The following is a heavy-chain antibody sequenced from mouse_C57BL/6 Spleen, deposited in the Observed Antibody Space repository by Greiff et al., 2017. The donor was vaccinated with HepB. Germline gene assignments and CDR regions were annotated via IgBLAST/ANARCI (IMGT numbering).Heavy chain of an antibody. Sequence: EVKLVESGPGLVKPSQSLSLTCSVTGYSITSGYYWNWIRQFPGNKLEWMGYISYDGSNNYNPSLKNRISITRDTSKNQFFLKLNSVTTEDTATYYCARGRDYGYDPAWFAYWGQGTLVTVSA. J-gene: IGHJ3*01. CDR2: ISYDGSN. D-gene: IGHD2-2*01. CDR3: ARGRDYGYDPAWFAY. CDR1: GYSITSGYY. V-gene: IGHV3-6*01.